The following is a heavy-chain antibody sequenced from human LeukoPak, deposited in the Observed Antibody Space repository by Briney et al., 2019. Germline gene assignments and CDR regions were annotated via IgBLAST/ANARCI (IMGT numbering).Heavy chain of an antibody. CDR1: GDSVSSNSAA. Sequence: SQTLSLTCAISGDSVSSNSAAWNWIRQSPSRGLEWLGRTYYRSKWYNDYAVSVKSRITINPDTSKNQFSLQLNSVTPEDTAVYYCARDVLLGYCGGDCFNFDYWGQGTLVTVSS. J-gene: IGHJ4*02. CDR3: ARDVLLGYCGGDCFNFDY. V-gene: IGHV6-1*01. D-gene: IGHD2-21*01. CDR2: TYYRSKWYN.